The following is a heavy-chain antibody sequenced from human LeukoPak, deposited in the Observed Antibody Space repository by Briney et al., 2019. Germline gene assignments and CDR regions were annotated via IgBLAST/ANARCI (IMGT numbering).Heavy chain of an antibody. Sequence: GGSLRLSCAASGFTFSSYAMSWVRQAPGKGLEWVGRIKSKTDGGTTDYAAPVKGRFTISRDDSKNTLYLQMNSLKTEDTAVYYCTSLAARALLFDYWGQGTLVTVSS. V-gene: IGHV3-15*01. CDR3: TSLAARALLFDY. CDR1: GFTFSSYA. CDR2: IKSKTDGGTT. D-gene: IGHD6-19*01. J-gene: IGHJ4*02.